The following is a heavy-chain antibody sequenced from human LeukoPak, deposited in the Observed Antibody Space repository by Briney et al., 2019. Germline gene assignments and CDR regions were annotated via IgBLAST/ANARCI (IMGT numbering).Heavy chain of an antibody. CDR3: ARHRGIYSGYESFDY. J-gene: IGHJ4*02. CDR1: GYTFTSYD. V-gene: IGHV1-8*01. CDR2: MNPNSGNT. D-gene: IGHD5-12*01. Sequence: ASVKVSCKASGYTFTSYDINWVRQATGQGLEWMGWMNPNSGNTGYAQKFQGRVTMTRNTSISTAYLQWSSLKASDTAMYYCARHRGIYSGYESFDYWGQGTLVTVSS.